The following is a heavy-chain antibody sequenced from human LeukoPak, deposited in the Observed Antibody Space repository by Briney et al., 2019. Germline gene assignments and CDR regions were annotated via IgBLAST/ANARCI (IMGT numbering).Heavy chain of an antibody. CDR1: GGSISSGSYY. Sequence: SETLSLTCTVSGGSISSGSYYWSWIRQPAGKGLEWIGRIYTSGSTNYNPSLKSRVTISVDTSKNQFSLKLSSVTAADTAVYYCARAVGYYDSSGYYGNRFDYWGQGTLVTVSS. D-gene: IGHD3-22*01. V-gene: IGHV4-61*02. J-gene: IGHJ4*02. CDR3: ARAVGYYDSSGYYGNRFDY. CDR2: IYTSGST.